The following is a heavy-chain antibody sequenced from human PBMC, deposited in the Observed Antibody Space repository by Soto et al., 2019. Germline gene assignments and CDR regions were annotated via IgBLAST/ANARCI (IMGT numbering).Heavy chain of an antibody. CDR2: ISAYNGNP. CDR3: ARTKYSSGPGYYFDY. J-gene: IGHJ4*02. Sequence: QVQLVQSGAEVKKPGASVKVSCKASGYTFTSYGISWVRQAPGQGLEWMGWISAYNGNPNYAQKLHGRVNRTTDTSTSTAYMELRSLRSDDTAVYYWARTKYSSGPGYYFDYLGQGTLGTVSS. D-gene: IGHD6-19*01. V-gene: IGHV1-18*01. CDR1: GYTFTSYG.